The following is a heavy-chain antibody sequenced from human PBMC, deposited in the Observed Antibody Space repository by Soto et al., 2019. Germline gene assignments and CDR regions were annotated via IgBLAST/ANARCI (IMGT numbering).Heavy chain of an antibody. Sequence: GGSLRLSCTASGFTFGDYAMSWARQAPGKGLEWVGFIRSKAYGGTTEYAASVKGRFTISRDDSKSIAYLQMNSLKTEDTAVYYCTRASNYYDSSGSPDYWGQGTLVTVSS. CDR1: GFTFGDYA. D-gene: IGHD3-22*01. V-gene: IGHV3-49*04. CDR2: IRSKAYGGTT. J-gene: IGHJ4*02. CDR3: TRASNYYDSSGSPDY.